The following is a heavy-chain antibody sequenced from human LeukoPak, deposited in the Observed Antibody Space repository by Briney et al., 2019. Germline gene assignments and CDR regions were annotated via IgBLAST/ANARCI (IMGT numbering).Heavy chain of an antibody. Sequence: SETLSLTCTVSGGSISSGGYYWSWIRQHPGKGLEWIGYIYYSGSTYYNPSPKSRVTISVDTSKNQFSLKLSSVTAADTAVYYCARLKGGWYANWFDPWGQGTLVTVSS. CDR1: GGSISSGGYY. J-gene: IGHJ5*02. D-gene: IGHD6-19*01. V-gene: IGHV4-31*03. CDR3: ARLKGGWYANWFDP. CDR2: IYYSGST.